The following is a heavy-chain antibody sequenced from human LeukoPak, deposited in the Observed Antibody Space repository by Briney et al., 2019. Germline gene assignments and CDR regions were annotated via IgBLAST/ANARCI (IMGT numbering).Heavy chain of an antibody. Sequence: GGSLRLSCAASGLTFSNYEMNCICQAPGKGLEWISYISNSGNTKYYADSVKGRFSISRDNANNSVYLQTNNLRAEDTAVYYCAAVIDYWGQGTLVTVSS. CDR3: AAVIDY. CDR2: ISNSGNTK. CDR1: GLTFSNYE. V-gene: IGHV3-48*03. J-gene: IGHJ4*02.